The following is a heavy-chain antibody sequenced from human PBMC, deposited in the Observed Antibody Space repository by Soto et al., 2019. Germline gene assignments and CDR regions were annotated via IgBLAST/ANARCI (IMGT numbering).Heavy chain of an antibody. V-gene: IGHV4-59*01. CDR3: ARSYRRYCSGGSCYSYYYYYMDV. Sequence: SETLSLTCTVSGGYICSYYWSWIRQPPGKGLEWIGYIYYSGSTNYNPSLKSRVTISVDTSKNQFSLKLSSVTAADTAVYYCARSYRRYCSGGSCYSYYYYYMDVWGKGATVTLSS. CDR1: GGYICSYY. J-gene: IGHJ6*03. D-gene: IGHD2-15*01. CDR2: IYYSGST.